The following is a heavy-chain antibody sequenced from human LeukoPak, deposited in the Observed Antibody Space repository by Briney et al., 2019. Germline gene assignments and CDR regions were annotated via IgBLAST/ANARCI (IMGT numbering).Heavy chain of an antibody. CDR2: ITATGDTA. CDR1: GFTFNTYA. Sequence: GGSLRLSCAASGFTFNTYAMSWVRQAPGKGLEWVAIITATGDTAYYADSVKGRFTISRDNSRNTVYMQMDSLRAEDTAVYYCARLVRDYYDSSGDPGLFDYWGQGTLVTVSS. V-gene: IGHV3-23*01. J-gene: IGHJ4*02. CDR3: ARLVRDYYDSSGDPGLFDY. D-gene: IGHD3-22*01.